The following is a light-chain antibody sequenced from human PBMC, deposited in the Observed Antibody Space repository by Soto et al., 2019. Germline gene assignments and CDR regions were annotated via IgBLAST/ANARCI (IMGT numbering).Light chain of an antibody. J-gene: IGKJ1*01. CDR1: QSLSTRS. CDR3: QQYGSSPPVT. V-gene: IGKV3-20*01. Sequence: EIALTQSPGTLSLSPGERATLSCRASQSLSTRSLAWYQQKPGQAPRLLISGASNRAADIPDRFSGSGSGTDFTLTINRLEPEDVAVYYCQQYGSSPPVTFGQGTKVEIK. CDR2: GAS.